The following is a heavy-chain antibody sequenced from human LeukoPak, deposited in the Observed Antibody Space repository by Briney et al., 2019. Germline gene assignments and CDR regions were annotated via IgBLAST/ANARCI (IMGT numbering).Heavy chain of an antibody. CDR2: ISAYNGNT. D-gene: IGHD4-23*01. V-gene: IGHV1-18*01. CDR3: ARQGYSGHSQGAADY. J-gene: IGHJ4*02. CDR1: GYTFTSYG. Sequence: GASVKVSCKASGYTFTSYGISWVRQAPGQGLWWMGWISAYNGNTNYAQKFQGRVTMTTDTSTSTAHMELRSLRSDDTAVYYCARQGYSGHSQGAADYWGQGTLVTVSS.